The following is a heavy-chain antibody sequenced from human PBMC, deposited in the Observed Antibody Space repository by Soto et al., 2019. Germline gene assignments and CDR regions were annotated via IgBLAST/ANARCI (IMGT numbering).Heavy chain of an antibody. CDR1: GFDVSTNY. CDR2: IFRAGRT. J-gene: IGHJ3*01. V-gene: IGHV3-53*04. CDR3: ATASEYCSAATCSPCALDV. Sequence: EVQLVESGGDLVQPGGSLRLSCAASGFDVSTNYMTWVRQAPGRGLEWVSVIFRAGRTFYANSVKGRFTISRHDSDNTLSLQMNSLRPEDTAVYFCATASEYCSAATCSPCALDVWGRGTMVTVSS. D-gene: IGHD2-15*01.